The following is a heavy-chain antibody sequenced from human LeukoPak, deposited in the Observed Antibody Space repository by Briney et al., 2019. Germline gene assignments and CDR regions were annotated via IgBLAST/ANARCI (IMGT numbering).Heavy chain of an antibody. V-gene: IGHV4-34*01. CDR3: ARGCGGDCYSNYFDY. CDR2: INHGGVS. Sequence: PSETLSLTCAVYGGSFSDYYWSWIRQPPGKGLEWIGEINHGGVSNYNPSLKSRVTISVDTSKNLFSLKLSSVTAADTAVYYCARGCGGDCYSNYFDYWGQGTLVTVSS. D-gene: IGHD2-21*02. J-gene: IGHJ4*02. CDR1: GGSFSDYY.